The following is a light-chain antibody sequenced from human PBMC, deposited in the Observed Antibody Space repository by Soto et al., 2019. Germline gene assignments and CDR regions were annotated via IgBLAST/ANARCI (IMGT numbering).Light chain of an antibody. J-gene: IGLJ3*02. CDR1: NSDVGGYNY. CDR3: CSYADTHSFWV. CDR2: DVS. V-gene: IGLV2-11*01. Sequence: QSALTQPRSVSGSPGQSVTISCTGTNSDVGGYNYVSWYQQHPGKAPKLMIFDVSRRPSGVPDRFSGSKSGNTASLTISGLQAEDEGDYYCCSYADTHSFWVFGGGTKLTVL.